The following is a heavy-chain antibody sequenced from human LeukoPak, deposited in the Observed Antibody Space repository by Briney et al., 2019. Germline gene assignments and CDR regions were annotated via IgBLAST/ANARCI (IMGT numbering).Heavy chain of an antibody. CDR2: IRHDGSYK. CDR1: GFTLTSYG. V-gene: IGHV3-30*02. Sequence: GGSLRLSCVVSGFTLTSYGVHWVRQAPGKGLEWVAFIRHDGSYKDYADSVKGRFTISRDNSKNTLYLQMNSLRAEDTAVYYCAKSPWNGKFRAYFDYWGQGTLVTVSS. J-gene: IGHJ4*02. CDR3: AKSPWNGKFRAYFDY. D-gene: IGHD1-1*01.